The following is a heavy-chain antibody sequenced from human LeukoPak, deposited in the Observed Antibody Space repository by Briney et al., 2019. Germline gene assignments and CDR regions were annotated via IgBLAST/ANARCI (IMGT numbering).Heavy chain of an antibody. CDR2: IHYSGST. J-gene: IGHJ3*02. V-gene: IGHV4-61*01. CDR3: ARLPYSSGWFDAFDI. D-gene: IGHD6-19*01. Sequence: SETLSLTCTVSGGSVSSGSYYWSWIRQPPGKGLEWIGYIHYSGSTNYNPSLKSRVTISVDTSKNQFSLKLSSVTAADTAVYYCARLPYSSGWFDAFDIWGQGTMVTVSS. CDR1: GGSVSSGSYY.